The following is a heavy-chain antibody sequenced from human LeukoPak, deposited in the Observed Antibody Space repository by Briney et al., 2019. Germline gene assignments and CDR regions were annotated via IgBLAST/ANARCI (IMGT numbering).Heavy chain of an antibody. Sequence: PSETLSLTCTVSGGSISSYFWSWIRQPPGKGLEWIGYIYYSGSTNYNPSLKSRVTISVDTSKNQFSLKLSSVTAADTAVYYCARRYCSGGSCYAPGDNWFDPWGQGTLVTVSS. V-gene: IGHV4-59*08. CDR3: ARRYCSGGSCYAPGDNWFDP. CDR2: IYYSGST. D-gene: IGHD2-15*01. CDR1: GGSISSYF. J-gene: IGHJ5*02.